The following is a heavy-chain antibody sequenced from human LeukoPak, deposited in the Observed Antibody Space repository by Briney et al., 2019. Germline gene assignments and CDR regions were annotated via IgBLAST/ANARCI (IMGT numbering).Heavy chain of an antibody. J-gene: IGHJ4*02. D-gene: IGHD3-22*01. V-gene: IGHV3-23*01. CDR2: ISASGRST. CDR3: AKSRSGYYRFDS. Sequence: PGGSLRLSCAASGFTFTNFAMSWVRLAPGKGLEWVSVISASGRSTYYADSVRGRFTISRDTSKNTLYLQMSSLRAEDTALYYCAKSRSGYYRFDSWGQGTLVIVSS. CDR1: GFTFTNFA.